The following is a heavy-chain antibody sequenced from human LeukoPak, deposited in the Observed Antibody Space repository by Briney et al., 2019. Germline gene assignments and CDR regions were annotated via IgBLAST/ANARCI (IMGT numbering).Heavy chain of an antibody. V-gene: IGHV3-20*04. CDR1: GFTFDDYG. Sequence: GGSLRLSCAASGFTFDDYGMSWVRQAPGKGLEWVSSITGSGPYMLYADSVKHRFTISRDNKKNLLYLEMNSLRAEDTAMYFCVRDVGAVRGEVYFDYWGQGTLVTVSS. CDR2: ITGSGPYM. D-gene: IGHD3-10*01. J-gene: IGHJ4*02. CDR3: VRDVGAVRGEVYFDY.